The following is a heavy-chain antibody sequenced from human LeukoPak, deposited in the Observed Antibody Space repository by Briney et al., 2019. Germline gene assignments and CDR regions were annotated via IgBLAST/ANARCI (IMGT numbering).Heavy chain of an antibody. Sequence: ASVKVSCKASGYSFSGFYMVWVRQAPGQGLEWMGVINPSGVTTTYAQKFQGRVSMTRDMSTSTVYLELRSLRSGDTAVYYCAREDQVTSAGLFDSWGQGTLVTVSS. J-gene: IGHJ4*02. D-gene: IGHD6-13*01. CDR1: GYSFSGFY. CDR2: INPSGVTT. CDR3: AREDQVTSAGLFDS. V-gene: IGHV1-46*01.